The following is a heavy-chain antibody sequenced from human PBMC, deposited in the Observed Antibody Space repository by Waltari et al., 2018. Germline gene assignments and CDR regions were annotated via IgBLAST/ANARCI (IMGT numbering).Heavy chain of an antibody. J-gene: IGHJ4*02. D-gene: IGHD5-12*01. CDR1: GFTFSSSA. Sequence: EVQLVESGGGLVQPGGSLRLSCAASGFTFSSSAMSWVRQAPGKVLGWVSAISGSGGSTYYADSVKGRFTISRDNSKNTLYLQMNSLRAEDTAVYYCAKGSGYDFYYFDYWGQGTLVTVSS. CDR2: ISGSGGST. CDR3: AKGSGYDFYYFDY. V-gene: IGHV3-23*04.